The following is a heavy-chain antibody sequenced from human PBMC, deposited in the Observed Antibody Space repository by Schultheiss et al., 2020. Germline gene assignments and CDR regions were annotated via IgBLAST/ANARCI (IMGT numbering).Heavy chain of an antibody. V-gene: IGHV4-38-2*02. CDR1: GYSISSGYY. CDR2: IYHSGST. Sequence: SETLSLTCAVSGYSISSGYYWGWIRQPPGKGLEWIGSIYHSGSTYYNPSLKSRVTISVDTSKNQFSLKLSSVTAADTAVYYCARDLAVGSGSSGWYDYWGEGTL. D-gene: IGHD6-19*01. J-gene: IGHJ4*02. CDR3: ARDLAVGSGSSGWYDY.